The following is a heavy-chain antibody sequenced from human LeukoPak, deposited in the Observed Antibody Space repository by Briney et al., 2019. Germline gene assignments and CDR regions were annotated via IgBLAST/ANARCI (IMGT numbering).Heavy chain of an antibody. CDR2: ISSSSNYI. Sequence: GGSLRLSCAASGFTFSSYNMNWVRQAPGKGLEWVSFISSSSNYIYYADSVKGRFTISRDNAKNSLYLQLNSLRAGDTAVYYCARGPYSYDSSGAFDIWGQGTMVTVSS. CDR1: GFTFSSYN. CDR3: ARGPYSYDSSGAFDI. J-gene: IGHJ3*02. V-gene: IGHV3-21*01. D-gene: IGHD3-22*01.